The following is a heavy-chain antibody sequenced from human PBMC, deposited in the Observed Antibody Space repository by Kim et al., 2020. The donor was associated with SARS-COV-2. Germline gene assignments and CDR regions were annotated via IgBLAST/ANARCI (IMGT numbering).Heavy chain of an antibody. J-gene: IGHJ4*02. CDR2: IYYSGST. Sequence: SETLSLTCTVSGGSISSSSYYWGWIRQPPGKGLEWIGSIYYSGSTYYNPSPKSRVTISVDTSKNQFSLKLSSVTAADTAVYYCARHNPDYYYDSSGYPYYWGQGTLVTVSS. CDR3: ARHNPDYYYDSSGYPYY. D-gene: IGHD3-22*01. V-gene: IGHV4-39*01. CDR1: GGSISSSSYY.